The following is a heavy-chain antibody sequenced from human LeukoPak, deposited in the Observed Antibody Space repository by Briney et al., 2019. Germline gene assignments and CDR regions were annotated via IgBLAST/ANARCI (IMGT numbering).Heavy chain of an antibody. CDR1: GYTFTGYY. CDR3: ARGRITGTDEGWFDP. CDR2: INPNSGGT. Sequence: GASVKVSCKASGYTFTGYYMHWVRQAPGQGLEWMGWINPNSGGTNYAQKFQGRVTMTRDTSISTAYMELSRLRSDDTAVYYCARGRITGTDEGWFDPWGQGTLVTVSS. V-gene: IGHV1-2*02. J-gene: IGHJ5*02. D-gene: IGHD1-7*01.